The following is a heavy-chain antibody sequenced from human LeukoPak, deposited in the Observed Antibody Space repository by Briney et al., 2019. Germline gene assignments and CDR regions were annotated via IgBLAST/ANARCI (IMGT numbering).Heavy chain of an antibody. J-gene: IGHJ5*02. V-gene: IGHV4-30-2*02. CDR3: ARSRATETTVTTQGEFDP. CDR2: IYHSGST. D-gene: IGHD4-17*01. CDR1: GGSISSGGYY. Sequence: SETLSLTCTVSGGSISSGGYYWSWIRQPPGKGLEWIGYIYHSGSTYYSPSLKSRVTISVDTSKNQFSLKLSSVTAADTAVYYCARSRATETTVTTQGEFDPWGQGTLVTVSS.